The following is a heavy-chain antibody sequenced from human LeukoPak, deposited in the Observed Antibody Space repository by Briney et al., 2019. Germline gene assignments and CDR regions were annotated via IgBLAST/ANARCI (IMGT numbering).Heavy chain of an antibody. J-gene: IGHJ2*01. CDR1: GGSFSGYY. CDR3: ARDGYSYGLYFDL. V-gene: IGHV4-34*01. CDR2: INHSGST. Sequence: SETLSLTCAVYGGSFSGYYWSWIRQPPGKGLEWIREINHSGSTNNNPSLKSRVTISVDTSKNQFSLKLSSVTAADTAVYYCARDGYSYGLYFDLWGRGTLVTVSS. D-gene: IGHD5-18*01.